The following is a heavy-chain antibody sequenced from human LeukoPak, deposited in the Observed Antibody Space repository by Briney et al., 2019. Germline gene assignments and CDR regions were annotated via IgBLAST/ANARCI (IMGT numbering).Heavy chain of an antibody. V-gene: IGHV4-38-2*01. J-gene: IGHJ5*02. D-gene: IGHD4-23*01. CDR1: GYSISSGYY. CDR3: AARLQDGGGTYNGFQP. CDR2: IYHRGST. Sequence: SETLSLTCAVSGYSISSGYYWGWIRQPPGKGQEWIKSIYHRGSTYYNPSLKSRVTISVDTAKNQFSLKLSSLTAADTAVYYCAARLQDGGGTYNGFQPWGQGTLLTVSS.